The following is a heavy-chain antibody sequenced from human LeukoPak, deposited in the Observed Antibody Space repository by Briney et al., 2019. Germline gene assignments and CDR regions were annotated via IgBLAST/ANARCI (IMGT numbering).Heavy chain of an antibody. CDR1: GFNFSIYA. V-gene: IGHV3-23*01. J-gene: IGHJ4*02. CDR3: AKCIVGATAPFDY. CDR2: ISGSGGST. Sequence: GGSLRLSCAASGFNFSIYAMSWVRQAPGKGLEWVSAISGSGGSTYYADSVKGRFTVSRDNSKNTLYLQMNSLRAEDTAVYYCAKCIVGATAPFDYWGQGTLVTVSS. D-gene: IGHD1-26*01.